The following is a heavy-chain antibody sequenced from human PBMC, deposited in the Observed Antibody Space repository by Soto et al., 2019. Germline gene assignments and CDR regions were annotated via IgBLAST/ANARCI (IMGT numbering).Heavy chain of an antibody. CDR3: ARDGEYTSGWYSFDS. CDR1: GASISYYY. CDR2: VYVTGTT. Sequence: SETLSLTCTVSGASISYYYWSWIRQPAGQALEWIGRVYVTGTTYFNPSLKSRVTMSVDTSNNQVSLKPSSVTAADSAIYYCARDGEYTSGWYSFDSWGQGTLVTVSS. D-gene: IGHD6-19*01. J-gene: IGHJ5*01. V-gene: IGHV4-4*07.